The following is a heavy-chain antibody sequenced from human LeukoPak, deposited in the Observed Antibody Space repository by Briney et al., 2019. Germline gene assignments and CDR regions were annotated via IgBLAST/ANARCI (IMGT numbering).Heavy chain of an antibody. V-gene: IGHV4-59*01. CDR3: ARGSTEVVPAALTVFDY. D-gene: IGHD2-2*01. CDR2: IYYSGST. J-gene: IGHJ4*02. CDR1: GGSISSYY. Sequence: SETLSLTCTVSGGSISSYYWSWIRQPPGKGLEWIGYIYYSGSTNYNPSLKSRVTISVDTSKNQFSLKLSSVTAADTAVYYCARGSTEVVPAALTVFDYWGQGALVTVSS.